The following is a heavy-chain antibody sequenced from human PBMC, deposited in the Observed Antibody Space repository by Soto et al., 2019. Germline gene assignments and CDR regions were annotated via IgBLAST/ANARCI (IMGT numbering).Heavy chain of an antibody. V-gene: IGHV4-59*01. CDR2: IYYRGST. CDR1: GGSISSYY. Sequence: QVQLQESGPGLVKPSETLSLTCTVSGGSISSYYWSWIRQPPGKGLEWIGYIYYRGSTNYNPSLKSRVTISVDTSKNQLSLKLSSVTAADTAMYYCARFNWYFDLWGRGTLVTVSS. CDR3: ARFNWYFDL. J-gene: IGHJ2*01.